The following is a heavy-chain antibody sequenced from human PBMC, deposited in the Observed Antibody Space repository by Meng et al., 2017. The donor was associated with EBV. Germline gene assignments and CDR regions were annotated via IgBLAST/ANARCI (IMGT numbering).Heavy chain of an antibody. J-gene: IGHJ5*02. D-gene: IGHD1-26*01. V-gene: IGHV4-34*01. Sequence: QVQLQQWGAGRLKPSEXLSLTCAVYGGSFSGYYWSWIRQPPGKGLEWIGEINHSGSTNYNPSLKSRVTISVDTSKNQFSLKLSSVTAADTAVYYCARGGGNRGGIVGATYRLNWFDPWGQGTLVTVSS. CDR1: GGSFSGYY. CDR2: INHSGST. CDR3: ARGGGNRGGIVGATYRLNWFDP.